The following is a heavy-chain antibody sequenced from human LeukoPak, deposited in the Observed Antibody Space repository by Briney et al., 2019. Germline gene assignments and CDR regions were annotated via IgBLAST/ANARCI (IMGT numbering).Heavy chain of an antibody. D-gene: IGHD3-16*01. CDR3: ASRRDGPKLGP. Sequence: SETLSLTCAVYGGSFSGYYWSWIRQPPGKGLEWIGEINHSGSTNYNPSLKSRVAISVDTSKNQFSLKLSSVTAADTAVYYCASRRDGPKLGPWGQGTLVTVSS. V-gene: IGHV4-34*01. CDR2: INHSGST. CDR1: GGSFSGYY. J-gene: IGHJ5*02.